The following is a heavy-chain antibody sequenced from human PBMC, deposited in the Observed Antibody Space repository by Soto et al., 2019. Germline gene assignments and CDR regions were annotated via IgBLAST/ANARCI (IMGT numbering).Heavy chain of an antibody. V-gene: IGHV3-23*01. Sequence: EVQLLESGGGLVQPGGSLRLSCAASGFTFSMYGMSWVRQAPGKGLEWVSTTSGPGGSTDSADSVKGRFSSSRANSKNTVYMQMNSLRAEDTAVYYCAKVVVAGLDYYYGMDVWGQGTTVAVSS. CDR3: AKVVVAGLDYYYGMDV. CDR2: TSGPGGST. D-gene: IGHD6-19*01. CDR1: GFTFSMYG. J-gene: IGHJ6*02.